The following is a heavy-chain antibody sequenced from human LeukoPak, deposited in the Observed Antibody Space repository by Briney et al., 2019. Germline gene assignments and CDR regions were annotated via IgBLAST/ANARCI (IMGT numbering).Heavy chain of an antibody. Sequence: GSSVGLSFEACGVGFRSYCMRWVRQAQGKGLEWVAVIWYDGSNKYYADSVKGRFTISRHDSQNTLYLQMNSLRAEDTAVYYCAKGPRFWSGYYTPESYFDYWGQGTLVTVSS. J-gene: IGHJ4*02. V-gene: IGHV3-33*06. CDR1: GVGFRSYC. D-gene: IGHD3-3*01. CDR3: AKGPRFWSGYYTPESYFDY. CDR2: IWYDGSNK.